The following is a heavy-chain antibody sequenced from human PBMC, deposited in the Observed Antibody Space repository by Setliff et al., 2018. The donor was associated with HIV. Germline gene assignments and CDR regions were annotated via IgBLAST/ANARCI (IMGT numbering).Heavy chain of an antibody. D-gene: IGHD3-3*01. CDR1: GYTFTSYP. V-gene: IGHV1-69*13. CDR3: ARELGTREWLGYYYYGMDV. CDR2: IIPIFGTA. J-gene: IGHJ6*02. Sequence: SVKVSCKASGYTFTSYPMHWVRQAPGQGLEWMGGIIPIFGTANYAQKFQGRVTITADESTSTAYMELSSLRSEDTAVYYCARELGTREWLGYYYYGMDVWGQGTTVTVSS.